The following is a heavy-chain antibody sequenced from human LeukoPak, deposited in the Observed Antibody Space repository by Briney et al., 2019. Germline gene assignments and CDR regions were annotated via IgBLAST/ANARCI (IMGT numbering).Heavy chain of an antibody. CDR3: ARPTVTPDYYYYGMDV. V-gene: IGHV1-69*13. Sequence: ASVKASCKASGGTFSSYAISWVRQAPGQGLEWMGGIIPIFGTANYAQKFQGRVTITADESTSTAYMELSSLRSEDTAVYYCARPTVTPDYYYYGMDVWGQGTTVTVSS. CDR1: GGTFSSYA. CDR2: IIPIFGTA. J-gene: IGHJ6*02. D-gene: IGHD4-17*01.